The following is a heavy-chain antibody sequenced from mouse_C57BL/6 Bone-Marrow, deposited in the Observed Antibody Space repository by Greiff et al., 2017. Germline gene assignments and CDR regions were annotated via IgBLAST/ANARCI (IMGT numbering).Heavy chain of an antibody. J-gene: IGHJ3*01. CDR2: IDPETGGT. Sequence: QVQLKESGAELVRPGASVTLSCKASGYTFTAYEMHWVKQTPVHGLEWIGAIDPETGGTAYNQKFKGKAILTADKSSSTAYMELRSLTSEDSAVYDCTRRELYYYGSSFAYWGQGTLVTVSA. D-gene: IGHD1-1*01. CDR3: TRRELYYYGSSFAY. CDR1: GYTFTAYE. V-gene: IGHV1-15*01.